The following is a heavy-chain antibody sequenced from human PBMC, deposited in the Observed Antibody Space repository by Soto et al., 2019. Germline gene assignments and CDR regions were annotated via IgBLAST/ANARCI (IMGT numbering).Heavy chain of an antibody. V-gene: IGHV4-30-4*08. D-gene: IGHD2-2*01. Sequence: SETLSLTCSVSGASIGSGDDYWTWIRQSPGKGLEWIGYISDSGSTFYNPSLRSRLTIALDTSKNHFSLKLNSVTAADTAVYYCAKYQPPEFDPWGQGSTVTVYS. CDR1: GASIGSGDDY. CDR2: ISDSGST. CDR3: AKYQPPEFDP. J-gene: IGHJ5*02.